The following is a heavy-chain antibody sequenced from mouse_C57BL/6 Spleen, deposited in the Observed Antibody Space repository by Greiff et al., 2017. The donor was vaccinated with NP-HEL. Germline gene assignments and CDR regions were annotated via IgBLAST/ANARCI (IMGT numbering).Heavy chain of an antibody. J-gene: IGHJ1*03. V-gene: IGHV1-18*01. CDR2: INPNNGGT. D-gene: IGHD2-12*01. CDR1: GYTFTDYN. Sequence: EVQRVESGPELVKPGASVKIPCKASGYTFTDYNMDWVKQSHGKSLEWIGDINPNNGGTIYNQKFKGKATLTVDKSSSTAYMELRSLTSEDTAVYYCLRKKSYFDVWGTGTTVTVSS. CDR3: LRKKSYFDV.